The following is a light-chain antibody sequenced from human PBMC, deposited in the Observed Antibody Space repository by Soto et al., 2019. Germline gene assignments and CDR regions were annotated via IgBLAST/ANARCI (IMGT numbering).Light chain of an antibody. Sequence: QSVLTQPPSVSGAPGQRVTISCTGSSSNIGAGFDVHWYQHLPGTAPKLPIYGNTNRPSGVPDRFSGSKSGTSASLAITGLQADDEADYYCQSFDSTLTGYVVFGGGTKLTVL. V-gene: IGLV1-40*01. J-gene: IGLJ2*01. CDR2: GNT. CDR3: QSFDSTLTGYVV. CDR1: SSNIGAGFD.